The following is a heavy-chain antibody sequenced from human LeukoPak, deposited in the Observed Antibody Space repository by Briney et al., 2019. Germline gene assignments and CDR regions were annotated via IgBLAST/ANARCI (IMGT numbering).Heavy chain of an antibody. CDR2: IHPNSGGT. V-gene: IGHV1-2*02. J-gene: IGHJ4*02. CDR3: GRKSAARKTSEFDY. Sequence: ASVKVSCKASGYTFTRNFMHWVRQAPGQGLEWMGWIHPNSGGTNYAQKFQGRVTMTRDTSISTAYMELSRLTFDDTAVYYCGRKSAARKTSEFDYWGQGTLVTVSS. CDR1: GYTFTRNF. D-gene: IGHD6-6*01.